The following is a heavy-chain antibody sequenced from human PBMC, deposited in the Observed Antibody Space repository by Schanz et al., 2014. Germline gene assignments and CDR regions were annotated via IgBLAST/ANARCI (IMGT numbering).Heavy chain of an antibody. D-gene: IGHD3-10*01. Sequence: VQLVQSGGGLVKSGGSLRLFCAASGFSFSNYALVWVRQPPGKGLEWISGISGFGTGAYYADSVKGRFSISRDNSKNPLSLQMASLRPEDTALYYCARAPPLVRGIAGWFGPWGQGSLVTVSS. CDR2: ISGFGTGA. J-gene: IGHJ5*02. CDR1: GFSFSNYA. CDR3: ARAPPLVRGIAGWFGP. V-gene: IGHV3-23*04.